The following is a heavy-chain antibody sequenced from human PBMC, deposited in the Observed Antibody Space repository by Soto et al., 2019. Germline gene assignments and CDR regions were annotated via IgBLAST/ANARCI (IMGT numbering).Heavy chain of an antibody. J-gene: IGHJ5*02. CDR3: ASDIVVVPAAKLFDP. CDR2: ISGSGGST. CDR1: GFTFSSYA. V-gene: IGHV3-23*01. D-gene: IGHD2-2*01. Sequence: EVQLLESGGGLVQPGGSLRLSCAASGFTFSSYAMSWVRQAPGKGLELVSAISGSGGSTYYADSVKGRFTISRDNSKNTLYLQMNSLRAEDTAVYYCASDIVVVPAAKLFDPWGQGTLVTVSS.